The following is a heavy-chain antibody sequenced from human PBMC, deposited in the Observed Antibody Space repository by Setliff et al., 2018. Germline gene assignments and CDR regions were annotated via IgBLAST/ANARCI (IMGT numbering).Heavy chain of an antibody. J-gene: IGHJ4*02. D-gene: IGHD6-13*01. V-gene: IGHV3-21*01. Sequence: PGGSLRLSCAASGFTFSSYSMNWVRQAPGKGLEWVSSISSSSSYIYYADSVKGRFTISRDNAKNSLYLQMNSLRAEDTAVYYCARDSSSWYDFDYWGQGTLVTVSS. CDR2: ISSSSSYI. CDR1: GFTFSSYS. CDR3: ARDSSSWYDFDY.